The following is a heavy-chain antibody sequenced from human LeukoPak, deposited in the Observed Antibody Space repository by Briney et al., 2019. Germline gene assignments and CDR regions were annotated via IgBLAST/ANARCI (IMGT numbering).Heavy chain of an antibody. CDR3: ARDFPSIAAAGYFDY. D-gene: IGHD6-13*01. V-gene: IGHV3-11*01. CDR2: LSSSGSTI. J-gene: IGHJ4*02. Sequence: GGSLRLSCAASGFTFSDYYMSWIRQAPGKGLEWVSYLSSSGSTIYYADSVKGRFTISRDNAKNSLYLQMNSLRAEDTAVYYCARDFPSIAAAGYFDYWGQGTLVTVSS. CDR1: GFTFSDYY.